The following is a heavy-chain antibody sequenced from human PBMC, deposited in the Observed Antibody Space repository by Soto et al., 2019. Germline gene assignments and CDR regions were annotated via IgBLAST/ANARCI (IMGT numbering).Heavy chain of an antibody. CDR1: GGSISSTNW. CDR2: IDHSGST. V-gene: IGHV4-4*02. CDR3: VRDSGNGWKDY. J-gene: IGHJ4*02. D-gene: IGHD6-19*01. Sequence: SETLSLTCAVSGGSISSTNWWNWVRQPPGKGLEWIGEIDHSGSTNYNPYLKSRVTMSVDKPKNQFSLKLSSVTAADTAVYYCVRDSGNGWKDYWGQGTLVTVSS.